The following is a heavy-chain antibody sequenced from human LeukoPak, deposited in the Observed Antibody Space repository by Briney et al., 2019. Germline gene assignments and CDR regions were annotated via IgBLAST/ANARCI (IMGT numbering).Heavy chain of an antibody. D-gene: IGHD5-24*01. V-gene: IGHV4-59*01. Sequence: PSETLSLTCTVSGGSISSYYWSWIRQPPGKGLEWIGYIYSSGSTNYNPSLKSRVSISVDTSKNQFSLRLSSVTAADTAMYYCARGGMATFYWGQGTLVTVSS. CDR2: IYSSGST. CDR3: ARGGMATFY. J-gene: IGHJ4*02. CDR1: GGSISSYY.